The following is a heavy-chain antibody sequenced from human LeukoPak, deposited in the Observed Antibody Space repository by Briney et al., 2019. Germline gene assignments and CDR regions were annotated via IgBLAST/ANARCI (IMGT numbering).Heavy chain of an antibody. CDR3: AREGIVLMVYAIGLDY. V-gene: IGHV3-48*01. J-gene: IGHJ4*02. Sequence: GGSLRLSCAASGFTFSSYSMNWVRQAPGKGLEWVSYISSSSSTIYYADSVKGRFTISRDNAKNSLYLQMNSLRAEDTAVYYCAREGIVLMVYAIGLDYWGQGTLVTVSS. CDR1: GFTFSSYS. CDR2: ISSSSSTI. D-gene: IGHD2-8*01.